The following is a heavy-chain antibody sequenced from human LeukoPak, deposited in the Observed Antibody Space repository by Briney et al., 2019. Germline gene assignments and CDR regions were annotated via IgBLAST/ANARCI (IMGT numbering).Heavy chain of an antibody. D-gene: IGHD3-10*01. CDR2: IYAGDSS. CDR3: AKHASGSGGLDP. CDR1: GFTVSSNF. J-gene: IGHJ5*02. Sequence: GGSLRLSCAASGFTVSSNFMSWVRQAPGKGLEWVSIIYAGDSSQYAVSVKGRFTISRDISKNTVYLQMNSLRVEDTAVYYCAKHASGSGGLDPWGQGTLVTVSS. V-gene: IGHV3-53*01.